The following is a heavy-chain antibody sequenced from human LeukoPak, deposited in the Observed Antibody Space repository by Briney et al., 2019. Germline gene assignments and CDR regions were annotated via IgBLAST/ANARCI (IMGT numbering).Heavy chain of an antibody. J-gene: IGHJ4*02. D-gene: IGHD6-13*01. V-gene: IGHV4-59*01. Sequence: SETLSLTCTVSGGSISSYYWSWIRQPPGKGLEWIGYIYYSGSTNYNPSLKSRVTISVDTSKNQFSLKLSSVTAADTAVYYCARTESIAAAGPFDYWGQGTLVTVSS. CDR1: GGSISSYY. CDR3: ARTESIAAAGPFDY. CDR2: IYYSGST.